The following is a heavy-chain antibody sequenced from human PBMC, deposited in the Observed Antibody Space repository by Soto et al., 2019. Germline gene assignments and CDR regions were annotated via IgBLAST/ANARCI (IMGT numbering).Heavy chain of an antibody. CDR1: GGSFSGYY. CDR2: INHSGST. D-gene: IGHD3-10*01. CDR3: AMKSYGLYYYYGMDV. J-gene: IGHJ6*02. V-gene: IGHV4-34*01. Sequence: QVQLQQWGAGLLKPSETLSLTCAVYGGSFSGYYWSWIRQPPGKGLEWIGEINHSGSTNYNPSLKSRVTISVDTSKNQFSLKLSSVTAADTAVYYCAMKSYGLYYYYGMDVWGQGTTVTVSS.